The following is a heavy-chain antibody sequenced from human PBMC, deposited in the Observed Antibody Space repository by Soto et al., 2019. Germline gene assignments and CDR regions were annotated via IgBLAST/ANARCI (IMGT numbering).Heavy chain of an antibody. Sequence: ASVKVSCKASGYTFTSYDINWVRQAPGQGLEWMGWINPNSGGTNYAQKFQGWVTMTRDTSISTAYMELSRLRSDDTAVYYCARGYYDILTGRYYYYGMDVWGQGTAVTVSS. CDR2: INPNSGGT. CDR1: GYTFTSYD. V-gene: IGHV1-2*04. J-gene: IGHJ6*02. D-gene: IGHD3-9*01. CDR3: ARGYYDILTGRYYYYGMDV.